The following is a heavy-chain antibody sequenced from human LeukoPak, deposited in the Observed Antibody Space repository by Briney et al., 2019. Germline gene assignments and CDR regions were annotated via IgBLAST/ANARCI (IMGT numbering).Heavy chain of an antibody. Sequence: PSETLSLTCTVPGGPISSYYWSWIRQPPGKGLEWIGHIYGSTNYDPSLKSRVTISADTSKNQFSLTLCSLTAADTAVYYCARVDCSSTSGVYFDPWGQGALVTVSS. CDR2: IYGST. J-gene: IGHJ5*02. D-gene: IGHD2-2*01. CDR3: ARVDCSSTSGVYFDP. CDR1: GGPISSYY. V-gene: IGHV4-59*01.